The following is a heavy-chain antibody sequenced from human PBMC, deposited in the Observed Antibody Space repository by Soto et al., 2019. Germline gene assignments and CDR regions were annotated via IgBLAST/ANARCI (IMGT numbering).Heavy chain of an antibody. CDR3: ATSNWFDP. CDR2: IYYSGTT. V-gene: IGHV4-39*01. Sequence: PSETLSLTCTVSSASISSSSYTWGWIRQPPGKGLEWIGSIYYSGTTYYNPSLNSRVTVSVDTSKNQFSLKVTSVTAADTAVYYCATSNWFDPWGQGTLVTVSS. CDR1: SASISSSSYT. J-gene: IGHJ5*02.